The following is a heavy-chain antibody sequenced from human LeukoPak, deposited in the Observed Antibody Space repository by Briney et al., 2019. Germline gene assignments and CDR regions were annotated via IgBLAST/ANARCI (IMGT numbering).Heavy chain of an antibody. J-gene: IGHJ5*02. V-gene: IGHV4-4*07. Sequence: PSETLSLTCAVYGGSFSSYYWSWIRQPAGKGLEWIGRIYTSGSTNYNPSLKSRVTMSVDTSKNQFSLKLSSVTAADTAVYYCARDRRSRGVRGVGENWFDPWGQETLVTVSS. CDR2: IYTSGST. CDR1: GGSFSSYY. CDR3: ARDRRSRGVRGVGENWFDP. D-gene: IGHD3-10*01.